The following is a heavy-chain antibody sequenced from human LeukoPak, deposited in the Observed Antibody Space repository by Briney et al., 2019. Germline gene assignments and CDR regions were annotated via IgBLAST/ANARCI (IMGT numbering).Heavy chain of an antibody. CDR1: GGSISSGSYY. D-gene: IGHD7-27*01. V-gene: IGHV4-61*02. J-gene: IGHJ3*02. CDR2: IYTSGST. Sequence: SETLSLTCTVSGGSISSGSYYWSWIRQPAGKGLEWIGRIYTSGSTNYNPSLKSRVTISVDTSKNQFSLKLSSVTAADTAVYYCARVSMGISAFDIWGQGTMVTVSS. CDR3: ARVSMGISAFDI.